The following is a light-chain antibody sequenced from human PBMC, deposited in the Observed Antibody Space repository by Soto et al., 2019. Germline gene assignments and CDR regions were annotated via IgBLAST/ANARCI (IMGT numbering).Light chain of an antibody. J-gene: IGKJ4*01. CDR3: QQYYSTPPT. V-gene: IGKV4-1*01. CDR2: WAS. CDR1: QSVLYSSNNKNY. Sequence: DIVMTQSPDSLAVSLGERATINCKSSQSVLYSSNNKNYLAWYQQKPGQPPKLLIYWASTRESGVPDRFSGSGSGTDFTLTISSLHAEDVAVYYCQQYYSTPPTLGGGTKVDIK.